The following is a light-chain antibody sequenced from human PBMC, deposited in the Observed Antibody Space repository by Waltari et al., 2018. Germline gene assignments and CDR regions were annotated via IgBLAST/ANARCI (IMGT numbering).Light chain of an antibody. CDR1: QGISKW. CDR3: QQVNSFPRT. CDR2: AAS. Sequence: DVHLTQSPSSVSASVGDRVTLTCRASQGISKWLAWFQQKPGTAPKPLIYAASTLHGGVPSRFNGSGSGTEFTLTITSLQPEDFATYYCQQVNSFPRTFGQGTRLEIK. V-gene: IGKV1D-12*01. J-gene: IGKJ5*01.